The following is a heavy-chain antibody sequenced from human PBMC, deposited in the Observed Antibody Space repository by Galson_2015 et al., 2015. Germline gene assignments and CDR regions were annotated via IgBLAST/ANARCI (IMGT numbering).Heavy chain of an antibody. D-gene: IGHD1-14*01. Sequence: SVKVSCKASGYTFTSYAMNWVRQAPGQGLEWMGWINTNTGNPTYAQGFTGRFVFSLDTSVSTAYLQISSLKAEDTAVYYCARSRKAMGARETLNWFDPWGQGTLVTVSS. J-gene: IGHJ5*02. CDR3: ARSRKAMGARETLNWFDP. CDR1: GYTFTSYA. V-gene: IGHV7-4-1*02. CDR2: INTNTGNP.